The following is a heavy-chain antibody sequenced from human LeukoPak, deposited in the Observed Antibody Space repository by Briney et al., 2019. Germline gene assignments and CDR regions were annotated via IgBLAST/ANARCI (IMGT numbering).Heavy chain of an antibody. D-gene: IGHD4-17*01. J-gene: IGHJ4*02. CDR2: MNPNSGNT. CDR1: GYTFTSYD. V-gene: IGHV1-8*01. Sequence: ASVKVSCKASGYTFTSYDINWVRQATGQGLEWMGWMNPNSGNTGYAQKFQGRVTMTRNTSISTAYMELSSLRSEDTAVYYCARDDYDYGDYLFRYWGQGILVTVSS. CDR3: ARDDYDYGDYLFRY.